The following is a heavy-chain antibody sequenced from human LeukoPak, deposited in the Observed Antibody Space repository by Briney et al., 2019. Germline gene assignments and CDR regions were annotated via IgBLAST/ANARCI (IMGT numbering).Heavy chain of an antibody. CDR1: GGSISSSSFY. Sequence: SETLSLTCTVSGGSISSSSFYWVWLRPPPGKGLEWIGSIYYGGSTYYNPSLESRVTISVDTSKNQFSLKLSSVTAAHTAVYYCARQLGHCTAGSCPPFDFWGQGTLVTVSS. V-gene: IGHV4-39*01. J-gene: IGHJ4*02. CDR2: IYYGGST. D-gene: IGHD2-15*01. CDR3: ARQLGHCTAGSCPPFDF.